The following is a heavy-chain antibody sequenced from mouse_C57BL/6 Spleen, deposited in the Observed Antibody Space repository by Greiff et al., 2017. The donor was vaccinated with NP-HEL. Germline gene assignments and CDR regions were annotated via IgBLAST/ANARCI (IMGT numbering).Heavy chain of an antibody. CDR1: GYTFTDYE. V-gene: IGHV1-15*01. Sequence: VQLQQSGAELVRPGASVTLSCKASGYTFTDYEMHWVKQTPVHGLEWIGAIDPETGGTAYNQKFKGKAILTADKSSSTAYMELRSLTSEDSAVYYYTAVLQYHYYAKDYWGQGTTVTVSS. D-gene: IGHD1-1*01. J-gene: IGHJ4*01. CDR2: IDPETGGT. CDR3: TAVLQYHYYAKDY.